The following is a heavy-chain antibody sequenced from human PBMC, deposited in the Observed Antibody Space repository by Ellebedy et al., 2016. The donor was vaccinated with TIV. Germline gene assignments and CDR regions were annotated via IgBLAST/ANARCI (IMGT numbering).Heavy chain of an antibody. CDR2: VTNDGRNQ. D-gene: IGHD4-23*01. J-gene: IGHJ4*02. V-gene: IGHV3-30*02. Sequence: PGGSLRLSCAASGFTFSAYGMHWVRQAPGKGLDWLAFVTNDGRNQYYADSIKGRFTTSRDNSKNTLYLQMRSLRAEDSAIYYCAKEIHDSGGDWGQGTLVTVSS. CDR1: GFTFSAYG. CDR3: AKEIHDSGGD.